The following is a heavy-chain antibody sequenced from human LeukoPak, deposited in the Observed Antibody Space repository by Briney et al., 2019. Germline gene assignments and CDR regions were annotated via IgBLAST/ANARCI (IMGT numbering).Heavy chain of an antibody. J-gene: IGHJ4*02. CDR1: GGSISSGDYY. CDR3: ARHSPFLEWLSFDY. CDR2: IYYSGST. Sequence: SETLSLTCTVSGGSISSGDYYWSWIRQPPGKGLEWIGYIYYSGSTYYNPSLKSRVTISVDTSKNQFSLKLSSVTAADTAVYYCARHSPFLEWLSFDYWGQGTLVTVSS. V-gene: IGHV4-30-4*01. D-gene: IGHD3-3*01.